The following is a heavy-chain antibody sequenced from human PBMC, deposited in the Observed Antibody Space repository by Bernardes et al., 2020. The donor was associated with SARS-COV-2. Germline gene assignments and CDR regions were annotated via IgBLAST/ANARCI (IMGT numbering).Heavy chain of an antibody. CDR1: GYTFTGYY. CDR2: INPNSGGT. J-gene: IGHJ6*02. D-gene: IGHD3-3*01. V-gene: IGHV1-2*02. Sequence: ASVKVSCKASGYTFTGYYMHWVRQAPGQGLEWMGWINPNSGGTNYAQKFQGRVTMTRDTSISTAYMELSRLRSDDTAVYYCARAGVRNDFWSGLGAEYYYYYGMDVWGQGTTVTVSS. CDR3: ARAGVRNDFWSGLGAEYYYYYGMDV.